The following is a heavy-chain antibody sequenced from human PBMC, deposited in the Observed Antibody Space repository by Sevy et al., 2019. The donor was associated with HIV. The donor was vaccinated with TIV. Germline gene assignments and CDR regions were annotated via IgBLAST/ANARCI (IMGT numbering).Heavy chain of an antibody. CDR1: GFTFSSYA. CDR2: ISYDGSNK. V-gene: IGHV3-30*04. CDR3: ARDYGDYRFYYYYGMDV. J-gene: IGHJ6*02. D-gene: IGHD4-17*01. Sequence: GGSLRLSCAASGFTFSSYAMHWVRQAPGKGLEWVAVISYDGSNKYYADSVKGRFTISRDNSKNTLYLQMNSLRAEDTAVYYCARDYGDYRFYYYYGMDVWGHGTTVTVSS.